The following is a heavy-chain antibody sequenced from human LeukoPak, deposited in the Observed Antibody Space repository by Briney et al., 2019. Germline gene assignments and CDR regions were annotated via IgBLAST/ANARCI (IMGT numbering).Heavy chain of an antibody. CDR3: ARGYGWFDP. Sequence: PSETLSLTCTVSGASLYWTWIRQPPGKGLEWIGYIYSTTGTTNSNPSLKSRVTMSLDTSKKHLSLKLSAVTAVDTAVYYCARGYGWFDPWGQGILVIVSS. CDR1: GASLY. V-gene: IGHV4-4*09. CDR2: IYSTTGTT. D-gene: IGHD3-10*01. J-gene: IGHJ5*02.